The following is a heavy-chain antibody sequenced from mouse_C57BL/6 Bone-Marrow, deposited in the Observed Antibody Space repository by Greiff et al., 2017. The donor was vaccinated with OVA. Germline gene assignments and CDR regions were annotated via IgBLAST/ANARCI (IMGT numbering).Heavy chain of an antibody. Sequence: VQLQQSGAELVRPGASVKLSCTASGFNIKDDYMHWVKQRPEQGLEWIGWIDPENGDTEYASKFQGKATITADTSSNTAYLQLSSLTSEDTAVYYGTTSDYYGSPWFAYWGQGTLVTVSA. CDR3: TTSDYYGSPWFAY. J-gene: IGHJ3*01. D-gene: IGHD1-1*01. CDR1: GFNIKDDY. V-gene: IGHV14-4*01. CDR2: IDPENGDT.